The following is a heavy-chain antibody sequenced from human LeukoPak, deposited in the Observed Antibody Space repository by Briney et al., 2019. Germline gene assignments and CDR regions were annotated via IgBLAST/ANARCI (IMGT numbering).Heavy chain of an antibody. D-gene: IGHD3-22*01. CDR1: GFTVSTNY. CDR2: LYSGGST. J-gene: IGHJ3*02. V-gene: IGHV3-66*02. CDR3: ARLSDSSTYGAFDI. Sequence: GGSLRLSCAASGFTVSTNYMGWVRQAPGKGLEWVSVLYSGGSTYYPGSVKGRFTISRDNSQNTLYLQMDSLRPEDTAVYYCARLSDSSTYGAFDIWGHGTMVTVSS.